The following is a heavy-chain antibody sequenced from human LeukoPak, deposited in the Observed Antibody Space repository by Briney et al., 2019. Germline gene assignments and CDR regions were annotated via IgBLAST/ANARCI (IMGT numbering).Heavy chain of an antibody. CDR2: IKQDGSEK. CDR1: GFTFSSYW. V-gene: IGHV3-7*01. Sequence: GGSLRLSCAASGFTFSSYWMSWVRQAPGKGLEWVANIKQDGSEKYYADSVKGRFTISRDNAKNSLYLQMNSLRAEDTAVYYCARVMGDVDTAMVNDYWGQGTLVTVSS. CDR3: ARVMGDVDTAMVNDY. J-gene: IGHJ4*02. D-gene: IGHD5-18*01.